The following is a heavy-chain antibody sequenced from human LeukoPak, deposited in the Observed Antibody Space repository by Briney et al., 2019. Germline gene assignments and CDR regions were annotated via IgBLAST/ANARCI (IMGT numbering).Heavy chain of an antibody. CDR2: IIPIFGTA. D-gene: IGHD4-17*01. CDR3: ARGSRGDYGDFDY. V-gene: IGHV1-69*13. J-gene: IGHJ4*02. CDR1: GGTFSSYA. Sequence: SVRVSCKASGGTFSSYAISWVRQAPGQGLEWMGGIIPIFGTANYAQKFQGRVTITADESTSTAYMELSSLRSEDTAVYYCARGSRGDYGDFDYWGQGTLVTVSS.